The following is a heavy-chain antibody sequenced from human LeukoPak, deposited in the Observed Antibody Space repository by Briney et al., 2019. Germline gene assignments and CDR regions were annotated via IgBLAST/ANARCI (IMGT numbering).Heavy chain of an antibody. V-gene: IGHV3-7*03. CDR1: GFTFRSYW. CDR2: IKQDGSET. D-gene: IGHD3-9*01. J-gene: IGHJ4*02. Sequence: GGSLRLSCAASGFTFRSYWMTWVRQYPGKGLEWVANIKQDGSETYYADSVKGRFTISRDNAKRSLYLQMNSLRAEDTAVYYCARYFDWLPPLGYWGQGTLVTVSS. CDR3: ARYFDWLPPLGY.